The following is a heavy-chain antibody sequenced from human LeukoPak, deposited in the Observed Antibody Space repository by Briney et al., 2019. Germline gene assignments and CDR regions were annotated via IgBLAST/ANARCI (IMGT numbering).Heavy chain of an antibody. V-gene: IGHV3-30*02. J-gene: IGHJ4*02. Sequence: GGFLRLSCAASGFTFSSYGMHWVRQAPGKGLEWVAFIRYDGTNKYYADSVKGRFTISRDNSKNTLYSQMNSLRAEDTAVYYCAKGAAMVPFEYWGQGTLVTVSS. CDR3: AKGAAMVPFEY. D-gene: IGHD5-18*01. CDR2: IRYDGTNK. CDR1: GFTFSSYG.